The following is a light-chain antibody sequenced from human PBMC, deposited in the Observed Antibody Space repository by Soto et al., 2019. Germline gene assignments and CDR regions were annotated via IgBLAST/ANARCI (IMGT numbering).Light chain of an antibody. CDR2: DVS. CDR3: QHYDHLPPLT. CDR1: QDIKNY. Sequence: DIQMIQSPSSLSAPVGDRVTITCQSSQDIKNYLNWYQQKPGKAPKLLIYDVSNLETGVPSRFSGSGSGTHCSLTISSLQPEDVATYYCQHYDHLPPLTFGGGTRVQIK. J-gene: IGKJ4*01. V-gene: IGKV1-33*01.